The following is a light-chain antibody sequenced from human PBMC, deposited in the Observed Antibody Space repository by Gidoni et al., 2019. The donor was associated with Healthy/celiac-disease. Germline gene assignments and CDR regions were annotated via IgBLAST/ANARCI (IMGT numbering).Light chain of an antibody. CDR1: QSISSW. CDR2: KAS. V-gene: IGKV1-5*03. Sequence: DIQMTQSPSTLSASVGDRVTITCRASQSISSWLAWYQQKPGKAPKLLIYKASSLESGVPSRFSGSGSGTEFTLTISSLQPDDFATYYCQQYNSYPWTFGQEAKVGIK. J-gene: IGKJ1*01. CDR3: QQYNSYPWT.